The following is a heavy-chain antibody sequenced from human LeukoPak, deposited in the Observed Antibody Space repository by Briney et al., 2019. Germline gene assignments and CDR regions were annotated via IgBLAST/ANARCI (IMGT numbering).Heavy chain of an antibody. J-gene: IGHJ4*02. D-gene: IGHD2-15*01. CDR3: ARVPTVGSGGYQFDY. V-gene: IGHV3-48*03. CDR2: SSSSGSTI. CDR1: GFTFSSYE. Sequence: GGSLRLSCAASGFTFSSYEMNWVRQAPGKGLEWVSYSSSSGSTIYHADSVKGRFTISRDNAKKSLYLQMNSLRAEDTAVYYCARVPTVGSGGYQFDYWGQGTLVTVST.